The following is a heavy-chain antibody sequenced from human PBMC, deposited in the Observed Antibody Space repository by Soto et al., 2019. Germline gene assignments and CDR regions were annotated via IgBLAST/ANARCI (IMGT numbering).Heavy chain of an antibody. CDR1: GGTFKNNG. Sequence: QVHLMQSGAEVKKAGSSVKVSCKAPGGTFKNNGISWVRQAPGQGLEWMGGIIPVFGTTNYAQKFQGRLTITADDFTSTVYMELSRLRYEDTAVYYCARENGVAVATILYYFDYWGPGTLVTVSS. CDR2: IIPVFGTT. V-gene: IGHV1-69*01. J-gene: IGHJ4*02. CDR3: ARENGVAVATILYYFDY. D-gene: IGHD5-12*01.